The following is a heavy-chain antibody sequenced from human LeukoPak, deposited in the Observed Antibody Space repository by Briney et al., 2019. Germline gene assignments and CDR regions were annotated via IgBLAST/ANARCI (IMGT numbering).Heavy chain of an antibody. D-gene: IGHD2-2*01. J-gene: IGHJ6*02. V-gene: IGHV3-23*01. Sequence: TGGSLRLSCAASGFTFSSYAMSWVRQAPGKGLEWVSAISGSGGSTYYADSVKGRFTISRDNSKNTLYLQMNSLRAEDTAVYYCARDEYQLAFGPLYGMDVWGQGTTVTVSS. CDR2: ISGSGGST. CDR3: ARDEYQLAFGPLYGMDV. CDR1: GFTFSSYA.